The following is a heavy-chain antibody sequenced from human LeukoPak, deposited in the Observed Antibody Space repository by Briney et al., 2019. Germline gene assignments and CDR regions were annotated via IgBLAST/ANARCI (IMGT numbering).Heavy chain of an antibody. V-gene: IGHV1-18*01. Sequence: ASVKVSCKSSGYTFTSYGISWVRQAPGQGLGWMGWISAYNGNTNYAQTLQGRVTMTTDTSTSTASMELRSLRSDDTAVYYCARWLGTGYFHYFGYWGQGTLVTVSS. CDR2: ISAYNGNT. CDR3: ARWLGTGYFHYFGY. J-gene: IGHJ4*02. D-gene: IGHD3/OR15-3a*01. CDR1: GYTFTSYG.